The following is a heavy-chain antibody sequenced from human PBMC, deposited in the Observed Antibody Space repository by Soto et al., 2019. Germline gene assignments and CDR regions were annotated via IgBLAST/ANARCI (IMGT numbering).Heavy chain of an antibody. CDR3: ARAGTTDYYCYGMDV. V-gene: IGHV1-3*01. D-gene: IGHD1-7*01. CDR1: GYTFTSYA. J-gene: IGHJ6*02. CDR2: INAGNGNT. Sequence: QVQRVQSGAEVKKPGASVKVSCKASGYTFTSYAMHWVRQAPGQRLEWMGWINAGNGNTKYSQKFQGRVTITRDTSASTDYMELSSLRSEDTAVYYCARAGTTDYYCYGMDVWGRGTTVTVSS.